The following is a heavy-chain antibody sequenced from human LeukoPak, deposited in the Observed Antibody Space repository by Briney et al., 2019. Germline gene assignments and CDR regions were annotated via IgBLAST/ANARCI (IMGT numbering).Heavy chain of an antibody. CDR2: INSDGSST. CDR3: ARDRGSYSGSYREYFQH. Sequence: GGSLRPSCAASGFTFSSYWMHWVRQAPGKGLVWVSRINSDGSSTSYADSVKGRFTISRDNAKNTLYLQMNSLRAEDTAVYYCARDRGSYSGSYREYFQHWGQGTLVTVSS. D-gene: IGHD1-26*01. V-gene: IGHV3-74*01. CDR1: GFTFSSYW. J-gene: IGHJ1*01.